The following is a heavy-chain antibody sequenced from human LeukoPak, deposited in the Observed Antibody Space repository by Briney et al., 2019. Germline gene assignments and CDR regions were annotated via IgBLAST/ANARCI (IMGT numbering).Heavy chain of an antibody. Sequence: SETLSLTCTVSGGSISSGSYYWSWIRQPAGKGLEWIGRIYTSGSTNYNPSLKSRVTISVDTSKNQFSLKQSSGTAADAAVYYCARESDSSGYYSYWGQGTLVTVSS. CDR3: ARESDSSGYYSY. CDR2: IYTSGST. V-gene: IGHV4-61*02. D-gene: IGHD3-22*01. J-gene: IGHJ4*02. CDR1: GGSISSGSYY.